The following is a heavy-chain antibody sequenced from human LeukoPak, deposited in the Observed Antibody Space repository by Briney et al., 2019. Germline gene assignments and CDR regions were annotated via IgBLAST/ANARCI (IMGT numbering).Heavy chain of an antibody. CDR2: IYYSGTT. J-gene: IGHJ4*02. D-gene: IGHD3-10*01. CDR1: GGSISSYF. Sequence: SETLSLTCTVSGGSISSYFWSWIRQPPGKGLEWIAYIYYSGTTNYSPSFKSRATISVDTSKNQFSLKLTSVTAADTAVYYCARAPELFYFDYWGQGTLVPVSS. V-gene: IGHV4-59*01. CDR3: ARAPELFYFDY.